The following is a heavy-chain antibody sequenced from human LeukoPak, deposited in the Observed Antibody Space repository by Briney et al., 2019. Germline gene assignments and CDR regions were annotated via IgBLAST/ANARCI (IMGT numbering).Heavy chain of an antibody. V-gene: IGHV4-39*07. CDR2: IYYSGST. CDR3: ARSGRDYGGHWVDLEWYFDL. D-gene: IGHD4-23*01. Sequence: PSETLSLTCTVSGGSISSSSYYWGWIRQPPGKGLEWIGSIYYSGSTYYNPSLKSRVTISVDTSKNQFSLRLSSVTAADTAVYYCARSGRDYGGHWVDLEWYFDLWGRGTLVPVSS. J-gene: IGHJ2*01. CDR1: GGSISSSSYY.